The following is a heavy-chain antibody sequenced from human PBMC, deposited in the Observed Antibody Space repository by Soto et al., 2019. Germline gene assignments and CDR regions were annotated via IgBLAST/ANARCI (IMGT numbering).Heavy chain of an antibody. Sequence: QVQLVESGGGVVQPGTSLRLSCAASGFTFSSYGMHWVRQAPGKGLEWVAVIWHDGSDKYYVDSVKGRFTISRDNSKNTLDLQMNSLRAEDTAVYYCVREAIVASTVPHNWVDSWSQGTLVTVSS. CDR1: GFTFSSYG. CDR2: IWHDGSDK. V-gene: IGHV3-33*01. J-gene: IGHJ5*01. D-gene: IGHD5-12*01. CDR3: VREAIVASTVPHNWVDS.